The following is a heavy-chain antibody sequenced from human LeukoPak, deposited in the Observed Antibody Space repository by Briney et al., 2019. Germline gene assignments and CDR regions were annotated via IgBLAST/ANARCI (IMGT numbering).Heavy chain of an antibody. Sequence: PGGSLRLSCAVSGVIFSSYAMAWVRQAPGKGLEWVSTISGSGAGTYYADSVKGRYTISRDNSKNTVFLQMNSLRAEDTAVYYCAKFAGDSGGIYSYFYYWGQGTLVTVSS. V-gene: IGHV3-23*01. CDR3: AKFAGDSGGIYSYFYY. J-gene: IGHJ4*02. CDR2: ISGSGAGT. CDR1: GVIFSSYA. D-gene: IGHD6-19*01.